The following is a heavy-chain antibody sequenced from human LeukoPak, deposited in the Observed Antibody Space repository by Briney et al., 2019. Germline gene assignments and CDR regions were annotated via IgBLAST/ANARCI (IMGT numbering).Heavy chain of an antibody. D-gene: IGHD6-19*01. CDR3: ARQGQWLVSEIDY. CDR2: IYPGDSDT. V-gene: IGHV5-51*01. Sequence: GESLKISCKGSGYSFTGYWIGWVRQMPGKGLEWMGIIYPGDSDTRYSPSFQGQVTLSADKSISTAYLQWSSLKASDTAMYYCARQGQWLVSEIDYWGQGTLVTVSS. CDR1: GYSFTGYW. J-gene: IGHJ4*02.